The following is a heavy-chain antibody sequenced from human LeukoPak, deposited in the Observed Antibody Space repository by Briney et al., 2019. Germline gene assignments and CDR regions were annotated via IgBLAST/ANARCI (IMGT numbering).Heavy chain of an antibody. CDR1: GFTFNNYG. D-gene: IGHD3-22*01. Sequence: GGSLRLSCAASGFTFNNYGMHWVRQAPGKGLEWVAFIRYDGSNKYHADSVKGRFTISRDNSKNTLYLQMNSLRPEDTAVYYCAKTHPYYYDSSGYQFGWGQGTLVTVSS. V-gene: IGHV3-30*02. CDR3: AKTHPYYYDSSGYQFG. CDR2: IRYDGSNK. J-gene: IGHJ4*02.